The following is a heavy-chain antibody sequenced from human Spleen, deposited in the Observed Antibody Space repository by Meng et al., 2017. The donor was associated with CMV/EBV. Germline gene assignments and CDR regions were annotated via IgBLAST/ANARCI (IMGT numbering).Heavy chain of an antibody. J-gene: IGHJ5*02. CDR3: ARVVGYCSSTSCPQWFDP. D-gene: IGHD2-2*01. CDR1: ISSSSYY. Sequence: ISSSSYYWGWIRQPPGKGLEWIGSIYYSGSTYYNPSLKSRVTISVDTSKNQFSLKLSSVTAADTAVYYCARVVGYCSSTSCPQWFDPWGQGTLVTVS. CDR2: IYYSGST. V-gene: IGHV4-39*07.